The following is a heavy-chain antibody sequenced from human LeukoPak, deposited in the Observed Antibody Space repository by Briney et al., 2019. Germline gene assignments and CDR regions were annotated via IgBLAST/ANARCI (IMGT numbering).Heavy chain of an antibody. CDR3: ARDEGGDYGDYSPYFDY. CDR1: GYTFTKYY. Sequence: ASVKVSCKASGYTFTKYYIHWVRQAPGQGLEWMGIINPSGGSTDYAQKFQGRVTMTSDTSTSTVYMELSSLRSEDTAVYYCARDEGGDYGDYSPYFDYWGQGTLVTVSS. V-gene: IGHV1-46*01. J-gene: IGHJ4*02. D-gene: IGHD4-17*01. CDR2: INPSGGST.